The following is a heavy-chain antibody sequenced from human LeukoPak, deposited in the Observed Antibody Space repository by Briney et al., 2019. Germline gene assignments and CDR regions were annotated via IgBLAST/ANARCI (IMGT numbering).Heavy chain of an antibody. CDR2: IHYTGIT. CDR1: GGSMNNYY. CDR3: ARILEGSGAAFDI. D-gene: IGHD1-26*01. V-gene: IGHV4-59*01. Sequence: SETLSLTCIVSGGSMNNYYWSWIRQPPGKGLEWTAYIHYTGITNYNPFLKSRVTISLDTSKNQFSLKLNPVTAADTAFYYCARILEGSGAAFDIWGQGTMVTVSS. J-gene: IGHJ3*02.